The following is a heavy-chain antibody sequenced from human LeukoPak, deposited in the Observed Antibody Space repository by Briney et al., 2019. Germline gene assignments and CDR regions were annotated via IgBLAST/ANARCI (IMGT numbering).Heavy chain of an antibody. J-gene: IGHJ3*02. D-gene: IGHD3-22*01. CDR1: GGSFSDYY. Sequence: SETLSLTCAVYGGSFSDYYWSWIRQPPGKGLEWIGYIYYSGSTYYNPSLKSRVTISVDTSKNQFSLKLSSVTAADTAVYYCARGYYYDSSGSQDAFDIWGQGTMVTVSS. CDR3: ARGYYYDSSGSQDAFDI. CDR2: IYYSGST. V-gene: IGHV4-30-4*01.